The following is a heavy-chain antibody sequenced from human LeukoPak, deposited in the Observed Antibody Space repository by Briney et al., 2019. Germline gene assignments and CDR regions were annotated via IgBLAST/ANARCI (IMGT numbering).Heavy chain of an antibody. J-gene: IGHJ4*02. CDR2: IRSKANSYAT. V-gene: IGHV3-73*01. Sequence: GGSLRLSCAASGFTFSGLAMHWVRQASGNGLEWVGGIRSKANSYATAYAASVKGRFTISRDDSKNTAYLQMNSLKTEDTAVYYCTNQYCTNGVCYLDYWGQGTLVTVSS. CDR1: GFTFSGLA. D-gene: IGHD2-8*01. CDR3: TNQYCTNGVCYLDY.